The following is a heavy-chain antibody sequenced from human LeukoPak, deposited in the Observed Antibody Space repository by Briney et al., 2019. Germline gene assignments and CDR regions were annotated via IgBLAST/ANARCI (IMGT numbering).Heavy chain of an antibody. V-gene: IGHV1-3*01. CDR3: ARDYYDILTGYYSGLGY. J-gene: IGHJ4*02. D-gene: IGHD3-9*01. Sequence: GASVKVSCKASGYTFTSYAMHWVRQAPGQRLEWMGWTNAGNGNTKYSQKFQGRVTITRDTSASTAYMELSSLRSEDTAVYYCARDYYDILTGYYSGLGYWGQGTLVTVSS. CDR2: TNAGNGNT. CDR1: GYTFTSYA.